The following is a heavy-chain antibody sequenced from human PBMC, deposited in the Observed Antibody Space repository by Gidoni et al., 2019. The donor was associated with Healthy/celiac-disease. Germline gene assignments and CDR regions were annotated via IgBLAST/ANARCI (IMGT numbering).Heavy chain of an antibody. CDR1: GGSISSGSYY. CDR3: ARCYDFWSGYYRVSGDDPNWYFDL. CDR2: IYTSGST. J-gene: IGHJ2*01. D-gene: IGHD3-3*01. Sequence: QVHLQESGPGLVKPSQTLSLTCTVSGGSISSGSYYWSWIRQPAGKGLGWIGRIYTSGSTNYNPSLKSRVTMSVDTSKNQFSLKLSSVTAADTAVYYCARCYDFWSGYYRVSGDDPNWYFDLWGRGTLVTVSS. V-gene: IGHV4-61*02.